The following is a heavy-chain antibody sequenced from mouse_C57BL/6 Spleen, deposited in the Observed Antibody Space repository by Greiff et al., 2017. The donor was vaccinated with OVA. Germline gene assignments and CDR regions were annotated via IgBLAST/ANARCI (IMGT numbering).Heavy chain of an antibody. CDR3: ARRYDYEGYFDV. Sequence: VQLQQSGPELVKPGASVKISCKASGYTFTDYYMNWVKQSHGKSLEWIGDINPNNGGTSYNQKFKGKATLTVDKSSSTAYMELRSLTSEDSAVYYCARRYDYEGYFDVWGTGTTVTVSS. J-gene: IGHJ1*03. D-gene: IGHD2-4*01. V-gene: IGHV1-26*01. CDR1: GYTFTDYY. CDR2: INPNNGGT.